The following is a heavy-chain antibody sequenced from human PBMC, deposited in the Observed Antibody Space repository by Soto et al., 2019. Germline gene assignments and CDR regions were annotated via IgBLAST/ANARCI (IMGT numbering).Heavy chain of an antibody. CDR3: ARGGYYDFWSGYRPVYYYYGMDV. CDR1: GGSISSGGYY. J-gene: IGHJ6*02. D-gene: IGHD3-3*01. Sequence: PSETLSLTCTVSGGSISSGGYYWSWIRQHPGKGLEWIGYIYYSGSTYYNPSLKSRVTISVDTSKNQFSLKLSSVTAADTAVYYCARGGYYDFWSGYRPVYYYYGMDVWGQGPTVTVSS. CDR2: IYYSGST. V-gene: IGHV4-31*03.